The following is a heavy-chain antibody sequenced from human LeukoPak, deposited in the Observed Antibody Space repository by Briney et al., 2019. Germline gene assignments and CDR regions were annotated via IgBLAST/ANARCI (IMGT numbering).Heavy chain of an antibody. V-gene: IGHV3-23*01. J-gene: IGHJ3*02. D-gene: IGHD3-22*01. CDR1: GFTFSSYA. CDR2: ISGSGGST. CDR3: ARDQYYYDSSGYYYVGHDAFDI. Sequence: GGSLRLSRAASGFTFSSYAMSWVRQAPGKGLEWVSAISGSGGSTYYADSVKGRFTISRDNAKNSLYLQMNSLRAEDTAVYYCARDQYYYDSSGYYYVGHDAFDIWGQGTMVTVSS.